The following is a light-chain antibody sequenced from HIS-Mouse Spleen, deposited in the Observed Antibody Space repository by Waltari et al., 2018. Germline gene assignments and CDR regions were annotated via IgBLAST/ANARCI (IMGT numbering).Light chain of an antibody. CDR2: KDS. V-gene: IGLV3-25*03. Sequence: SYELTQPPSVSVSPGQTARITCSGDALPKQYAYWYQQKPGQAPVLVINKDSERPSGIPGRFYGSSSGTTVTLTISGVQAEDEADYYCQSADSSGTYWVFGGGTKLTVL. CDR1: ALPKQY. J-gene: IGLJ3*02. CDR3: QSADSSGTYWV.